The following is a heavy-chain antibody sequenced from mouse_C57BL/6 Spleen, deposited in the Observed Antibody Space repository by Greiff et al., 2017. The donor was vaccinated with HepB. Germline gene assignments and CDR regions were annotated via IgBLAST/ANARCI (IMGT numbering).Heavy chain of an antibody. D-gene: IGHD2-5*01. CDR1: GFTFSSYT. V-gene: IGHV5-9*01. Sequence: EVKLVESGGGLVKPGGSLKLSCAASGFTFSSYTMSWVRQTPEKRLEWVATISGGGGNTYYPDSVKGRFTISRDNAKNTLYLQMSSLRSEDTALYYCARHMSNSDAMDYWGQGTSVTVAS. J-gene: IGHJ4*01. CDR3: ARHMSNSDAMDY. CDR2: ISGGGGNT.